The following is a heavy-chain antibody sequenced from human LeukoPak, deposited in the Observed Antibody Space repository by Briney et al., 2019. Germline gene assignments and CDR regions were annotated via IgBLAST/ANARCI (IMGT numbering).Heavy chain of an antibody. V-gene: IGHV3-69-1*01. J-gene: IGHJ5*02. Sequence: GGSLRLSCVASGFTFTSYAMSWVRQAPGKGLEYVSSISSANHMYYADSVKGRFTISRDNAKNSLFLQMNNLRGEDTAVYYCTREDCSNVRCYGASDAWGQGTLVTVSS. CDR2: ISSANHM. CDR3: TREDCSNVRCYGASDA. D-gene: IGHD2-2*01. CDR1: GFTFTSYA.